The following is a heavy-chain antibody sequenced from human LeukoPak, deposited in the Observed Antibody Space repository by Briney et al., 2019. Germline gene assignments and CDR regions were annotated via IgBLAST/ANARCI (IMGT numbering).Heavy chain of an antibody. CDR3: ARDSSTLDY. D-gene: IGHD6-19*01. V-gene: IGHV3-48*01. CDR2: ISSSSSTI. J-gene: IGHJ4*02. CDR1: GLTFSSYS. Sequence: PGGSLRLSCAASGLTFSSYSMNWVRQAPGKGLEWVSYISSSSSTIYYADSVKGRFTISRDNAKNSLYLQMNSLRAEDTAVYYCARDSSTLDYWGQGTLVTVSS.